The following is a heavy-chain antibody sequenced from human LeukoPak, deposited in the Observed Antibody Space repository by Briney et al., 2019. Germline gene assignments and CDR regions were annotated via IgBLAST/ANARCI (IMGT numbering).Heavy chain of an antibody. CDR1: SGSISNYE. D-gene: IGHD3-10*01. J-gene: IGHJ6*03. V-gene: IGHV4-4*09. CDR3: ARQRGSYYYMDV. Sequence: TPSASLSLTNRVTSGSISNYEWHWIRQSPEKRMEWIGYIYTSGSTNYNPSLESRVTISVDTSRNQFSLKLSSVTAADTAVDYCARQRGSYYYMDVWGKGTTVTVSS. CDR2: IYTSGST.